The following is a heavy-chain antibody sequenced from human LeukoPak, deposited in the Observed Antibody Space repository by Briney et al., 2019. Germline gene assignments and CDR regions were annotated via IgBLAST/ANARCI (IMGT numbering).Heavy chain of an antibody. D-gene: IGHD2-21*01. CDR2: VNFHGTS. CDR1: GYAIGSSHY. Sequence: PSETLSLTCDVSGYAIGSSHYWGWIRQPPGRGLQWIGHVNFHGTSAYNASLRGRVTISIEASKNRFSLRLTFVTGADAAIYYCARVVSQAAPDWYMDVWGGGTVVIVSS. CDR3: ARVVSQAAPDWYMDV. J-gene: IGHJ2*01. V-gene: IGHV4-38-2*01.